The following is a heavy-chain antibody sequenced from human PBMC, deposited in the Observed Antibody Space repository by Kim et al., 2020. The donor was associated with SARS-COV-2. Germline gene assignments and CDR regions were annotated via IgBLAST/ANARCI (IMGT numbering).Heavy chain of an antibody. V-gene: IGHV1-18*01. D-gene: IGHD6-13*01. Sequence: ASVKVSCKASGYTFTSYGISWVRQAPGQGLEWMGWISAYNGNTNYAQKLQGRVTMTTDTSTSTAYMELRSLRSDDTAVYYCARDLGIAAAGTYVDYWGQGTLVTVSS. CDR1: GYTFTSYG. CDR3: ARDLGIAAAGTYVDY. J-gene: IGHJ4*02. CDR2: ISAYNGNT.